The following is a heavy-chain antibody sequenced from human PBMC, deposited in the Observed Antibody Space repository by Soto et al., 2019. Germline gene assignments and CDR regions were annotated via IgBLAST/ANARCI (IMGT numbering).Heavy chain of an antibody. CDR1: GGSISSYY. J-gene: IGHJ6*02. D-gene: IGHD3-16*01. V-gene: IGHV4-59*01. CDR2: IYYSGST. CDR3: ARERPDYEYVWGSYRYYYGMDV. Sequence: SETLSLTCTVSGGSISSYYWSWIRQPPGKGLEWIGYIYYSGSTNYNPSLKSRVTISVDTSKNQFSLKLSSVTAADTAVYYCARERPDYEYVWGSYRYYYGMDVWDQGTTVTVSS.